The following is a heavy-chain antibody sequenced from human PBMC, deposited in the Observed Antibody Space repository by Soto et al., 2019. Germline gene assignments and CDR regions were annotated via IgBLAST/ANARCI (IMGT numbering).Heavy chain of an antibody. CDR2: ISYDGSNK. Sequence: PGGSLRLSCAASGFTFSSYGMHWVRQAPGKGLEWVAVISYDGSNKYYADSVKGRFTISRDNSKNTLYLQMNSLRAEDTAVYYCAKDNYSSSSKSSYYYYGMDVWGQGTTVTVSS. CDR3: AKDNYSSSSKSSYYYYGMDV. J-gene: IGHJ6*02. D-gene: IGHD6-6*01. V-gene: IGHV3-30*18. CDR1: GFTFSSYG.